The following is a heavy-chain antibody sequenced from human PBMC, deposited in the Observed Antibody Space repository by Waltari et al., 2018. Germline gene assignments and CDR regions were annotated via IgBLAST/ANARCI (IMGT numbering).Heavy chain of an antibody. Sequence: QVQLQQWGAGLLKPSETLSLTCAVYGGSFSGYYWSWIRQPPGKGLEWIGEINHSGSTNYNPSRKSRVTISVDTSKNQFSLKLSSVTAADTAVYYCARARVVAAAGSSDWFDPWGQGTLVTVSS. CDR2: INHSGST. CDR1: GGSFSGYY. V-gene: IGHV4-34*01. J-gene: IGHJ5*02. CDR3: ARARVVAAAGSSDWFDP. D-gene: IGHD6-13*01.